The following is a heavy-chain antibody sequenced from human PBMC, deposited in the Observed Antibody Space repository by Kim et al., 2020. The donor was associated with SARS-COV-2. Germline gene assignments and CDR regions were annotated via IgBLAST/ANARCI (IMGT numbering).Heavy chain of an antibody. V-gene: IGHV5-51*01. Sequence: GESLKISCKGSGYKFTTYWIGWVRQMPGKGLEWMGIIYPGDSDTRYSPSFQGQVTISVDKSISTAYLQWSSLTASDTAMYYCARTANTYSNYIIYWGQGTRVIVSS. CDR3: ARTANTYSNYIIY. CDR2: IYPGDSDT. J-gene: IGHJ4*02. D-gene: IGHD4-4*01. CDR1: GYKFTTYW.